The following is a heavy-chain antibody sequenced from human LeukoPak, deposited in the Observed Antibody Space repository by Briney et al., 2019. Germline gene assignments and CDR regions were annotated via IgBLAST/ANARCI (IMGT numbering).Heavy chain of an antibody. CDR3: ARISGGDDFWSGYYPAAGGMDV. Sequence: PSETLSLTCTVSGGSISSSSYYWGGIRQPPGKGLEWIGSIYYSGSTYYNPSLKGRVTISVDTSKNQFSLKLSSVTAADTAVYYCARISGGDDFWSGYYPAAGGMDVWGQGTTVTVSS. V-gene: IGHV4-39*01. CDR2: IYYSGST. CDR1: GGSISSSSYY. D-gene: IGHD3-3*01. J-gene: IGHJ6*02.